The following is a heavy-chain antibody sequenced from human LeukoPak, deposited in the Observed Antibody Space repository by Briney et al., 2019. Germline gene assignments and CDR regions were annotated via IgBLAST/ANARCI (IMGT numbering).Heavy chain of an antibody. D-gene: IGHD3-22*01. Sequence: GSSLRLSCAASGFTFSIYGMHWVRQAPGKGLEWVADIWYDGSNKYYADSVKGRFTISRDNSKNTLYLQMNSLRAEDTAVYYCARGSIYYDSSGYYSFDAFDIWGQGTMVTVSS. CDR2: IWYDGSNK. J-gene: IGHJ3*02. V-gene: IGHV3-33*01. CDR1: GFTFSIYG. CDR3: ARGSIYYDSSGYYSFDAFDI.